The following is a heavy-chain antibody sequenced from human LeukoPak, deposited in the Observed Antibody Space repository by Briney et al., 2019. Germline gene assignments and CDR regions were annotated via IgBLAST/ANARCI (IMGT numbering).Heavy chain of an antibody. D-gene: IGHD3-3*01. CDR2: IHYSGST. CDR3: ARSGSAFWSGSTV. CDR1: GGSICSYY. J-gene: IGHJ4*02. V-gene: IGHV4-59*01. Sequence: SETLSLTCTVSGGSICSYYWSWIRQPPGKGLEWIGYIHYSGSTNYNPSLKSRVTISVDTSKNQFSLKLSSVTAADTAVYYCARSGSAFWSGSTVWGQGTLVTVSS.